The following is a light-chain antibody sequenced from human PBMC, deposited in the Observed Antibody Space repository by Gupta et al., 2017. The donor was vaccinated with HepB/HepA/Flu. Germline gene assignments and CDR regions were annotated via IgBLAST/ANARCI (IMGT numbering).Light chain of an antibody. Sequence: DIVMTQSPLSLPVTPGEPASISCRSSQSLLHSDGYNPLDWYLQKPGQSPQLLIYFGSNRASGARDRYGRGSSKDFSLKNRRVEAGDVGVYYCMQALQTPWTFGQGTKVEIK. J-gene: IGKJ1*01. CDR3: MQALQTPWT. CDR1: QSLLHSDGYNP. CDR2: FGS. V-gene: IGKV2-28*01.